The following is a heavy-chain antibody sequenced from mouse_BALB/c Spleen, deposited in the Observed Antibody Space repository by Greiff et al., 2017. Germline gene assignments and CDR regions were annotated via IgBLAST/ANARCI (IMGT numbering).Heavy chain of an antibody. CDR2: IDPYYGGT. V-gene: IGHV1-39*01. Sequence: EVQLQQSGPELEKPGASVKISCKASGYSFTGYNMNWVKQSNGKSLEWIGNIDPYYGGTSYNQKFKGKATLTVDKSSSTAYMQLKSLTSEDSAVYYCARGALSTMITTRANFDVWGAGTTVTVSS. CDR3: ARGALSTMITTRANFDV. CDR1: GYSFTGYN. J-gene: IGHJ1*01. D-gene: IGHD2-4*01.